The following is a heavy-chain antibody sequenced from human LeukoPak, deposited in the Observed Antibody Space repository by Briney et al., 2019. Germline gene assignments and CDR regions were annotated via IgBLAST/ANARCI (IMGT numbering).Heavy chain of an antibody. J-gene: IGHJ4*02. Sequence: GGSLRLSCAASGFTFSDYYMTWIRQAPGKGLEWVSYISSGDGTTYYADSVKGRFTISRDNAKRSLSLQMNSLRAEDTAVYYCARIHRDFWSDYYPSYFDYWGQGTLVTVSS. V-gene: IGHV3-11*04. CDR3: ARIHRDFWSDYYPSYFDY. D-gene: IGHD3-3*01. CDR2: ISSGDGTT. CDR1: GFTFSDYY.